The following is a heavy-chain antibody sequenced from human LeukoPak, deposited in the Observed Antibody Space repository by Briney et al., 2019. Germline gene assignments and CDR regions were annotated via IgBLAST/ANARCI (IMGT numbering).Heavy chain of an antibody. CDR2: INPSGGST. D-gene: IGHD3-10*01. CDR1: GYTFTSYY. CDR3: ARRGAEGDAFDI. V-gene: IGHV1-46*01. J-gene: IGHJ3*02. Sequence: ASVKVSCKASGYTFTSYYMHWVRQAPGQGLEGMGIINPSGGSTSYAQKFQGRVTMTRDTSTSTVYMELSSLRSEDTAVYYCARRGAEGDAFDIWGQGTMVTVSS.